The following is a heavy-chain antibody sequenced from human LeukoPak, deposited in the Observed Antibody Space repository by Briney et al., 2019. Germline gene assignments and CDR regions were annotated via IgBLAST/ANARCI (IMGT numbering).Heavy chain of an antibody. V-gene: IGHV4-59*01. CDR3: GRTPHVPQFDY. D-gene: IGHD6-6*01. CDR1: GGSISSYY. CDR2: IYYSGST. J-gene: IGHJ4*02. Sequence: PSETLSLTCTVSGGSISSYYWSWIRQPPGQGLEWIGYIYYSGSTNYNPSLKSRVTISVATSRNQFSLKLSSVTAEATAVYYCGRTPHVPQFDYCGQATLVTVSS.